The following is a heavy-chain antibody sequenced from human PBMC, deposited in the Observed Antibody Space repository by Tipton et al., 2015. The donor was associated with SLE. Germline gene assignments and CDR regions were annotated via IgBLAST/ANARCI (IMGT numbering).Heavy chain of an antibody. D-gene: IGHD3-16*02. Sequence: TLSLTCTVSGGSISSHYWSWIRQLPGKGLEWIGYIYYSGSTNYNPSLKSRVTISVDTSKNQFSLKLSSVTAADTAVYYCARDGESVGGVIPYYWGQGTLVTVSS. CDR1: GGSISSHY. V-gene: IGHV4-59*11. J-gene: IGHJ4*02. CDR2: IYYSGST. CDR3: ARDGESVGGVIPYY.